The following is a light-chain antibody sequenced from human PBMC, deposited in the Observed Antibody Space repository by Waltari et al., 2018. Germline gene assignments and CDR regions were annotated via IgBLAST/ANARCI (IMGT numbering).Light chain of an antibody. CDR3: QQYNKGWT. V-gene: IGKV3D-15*01. Sequence: EIVMTQSPATLSVSLGERAILSCRASQSVTSSLAWYQQKRGQSPRLLIYGASTRATGIPARFSGSGSGTDFTLTISGLQSEDFALYFCQQYNKGWTFGQGTKLEVK. CDR1: QSVTSS. CDR2: GAS. J-gene: IGKJ1*01.